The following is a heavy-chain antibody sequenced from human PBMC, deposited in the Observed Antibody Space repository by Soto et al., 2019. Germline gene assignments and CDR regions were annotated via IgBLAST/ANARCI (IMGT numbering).Heavy chain of an antibody. Sequence: EVQLLESGGGLVQPGGSLRLSCAASGFTFSSYAMSWVRQAPGKGLEWVSAISGSGGSTYYADSVKGRFTISRDNSKNTRYLQMNSLRAEDTAVYYWAKESGGIGGSFDYWGQGTLVTVSS. CDR3: AKESGGIGGSFDY. J-gene: IGHJ4*02. CDR1: GFTFSSYA. CDR2: ISGSGGST. D-gene: IGHD2-15*01. V-gene: IGHV3-23*01.